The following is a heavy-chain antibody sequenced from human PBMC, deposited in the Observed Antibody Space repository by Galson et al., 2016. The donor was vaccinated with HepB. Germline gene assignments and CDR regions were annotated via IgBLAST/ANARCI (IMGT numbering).Heavy chain of an antibody. CDR3: VRERRSLYAFGDRRFDP. CDR2: VRYDGSNK. Sequence: SLRLSCAASGFTFSTSTMHWVRQAPGKGLEWVAAVRYDGSNKNYADSVKGRFTISRDNSKSTLFLQMNGLRADDTSVYYCVRERRSLYAFGDRRFDPWGQGTLVTVSS. J-gene: IGHJ5*02. D-gene: IGHD2/OR15-2a*01. V-gene: IGHV3-33*01. CDR1: GFTFSTST.